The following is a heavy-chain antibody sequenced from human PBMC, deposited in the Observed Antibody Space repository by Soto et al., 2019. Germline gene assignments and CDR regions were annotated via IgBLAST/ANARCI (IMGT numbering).Heavy chain of an antibody. CDR1: GFTFSSFE. CDR3: AREQGLRWYWIHAFDR. CDR2: IGRSGETI. Sequence: VGSLRLSCVGSGFTFSSFEMNWVRQTPGKGLEWLSYIGRSGETIYYADSVKGRFTISRDNAKSSLFLQMNGLRDEDTGIYYCAREQGLRWYWIHAFDRWGQGTMVTVS. J-gene: IGHJ3*02. V-gene: IGHV3-48*03. D-gene: IGHD4-17*01.